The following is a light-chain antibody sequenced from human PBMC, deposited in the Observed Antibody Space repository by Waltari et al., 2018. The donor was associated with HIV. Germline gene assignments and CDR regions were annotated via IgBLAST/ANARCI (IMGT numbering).Light chain of an antibody. CDR2: GNR. V-gene: IGLV1-40*01. Sequence: QSVLTQPPSVSGAPGQSVTISCTGSSSNIGAQYAVHWYQQLPGTAPKVLIYGNRDRPSGVPDRFFGSKSGTSASLVITGVQAEDEANYYCQSYDSSLSAWVFGGGTKLTVL. J-gene: IGLJ3*02. CDR3: QSYDSSLSAWV. CDR1: SSNIGAQYA.